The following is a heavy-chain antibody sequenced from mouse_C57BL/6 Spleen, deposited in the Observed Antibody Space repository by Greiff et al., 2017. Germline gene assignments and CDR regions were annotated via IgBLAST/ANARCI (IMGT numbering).Heavy chain of an antibody. Sequence: EVKLVESGGGLVKPGGSLKLSCAASGFTFSSYAMSWVRQTPEKRLEWVATISDGGSYTYYPDNVKGRFTISRDNAKNNLYLQMSHLKSEDTAMYYCASLSTGTVFAYWGQGTLVTVSA. CDR3: ASLSTGTVFAY. D-gene: IGHD4-1*02. J-gene: IGHJ3*01. CDR2: ISDGGSYT. V-gene: IGHV5-4*03. CDR1: GFTFSSYA.